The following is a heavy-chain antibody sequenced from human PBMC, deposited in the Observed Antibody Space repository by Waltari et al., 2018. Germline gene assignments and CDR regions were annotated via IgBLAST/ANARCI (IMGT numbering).Heavy chain of an antibody. CDR1: GYTFTGYY. CDR2: INPNSGGT. D-gene: IGHD3-22*01. J-gene: IGHJ4*02. Sequence: QVQLVQSGAEVKKPGASVKVSCKASGYTFTGYYMPWVRQAPGQGLEWMGWINPNSGGTNYAQKFQGRVTMTRDTSISTAYMELSRLRSDDTAVYYCARVRSQTYYYDSSYDYWGQGTLVTVSS. CDR3: ARVRSQTYYYDSSYDY. V-gene: IGHV1-2*02.